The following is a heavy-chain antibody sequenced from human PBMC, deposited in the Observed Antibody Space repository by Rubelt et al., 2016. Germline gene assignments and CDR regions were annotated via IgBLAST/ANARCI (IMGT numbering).Heavy chain of an antibody. CDR3: ARERGPLNYGDPLYYYYYGMDV. CDR1: GFTFSDHY. D-gene: IGHD4-17*01. Sequence: EVQLVESGGGLVQPGGSLRLSCAASGFTFSDHYMDWVRQAPGKGLEWVGRTRNKANSYTTEYAASVKGRFTISRDDSTNSLYLQMNSLRAEDTAVYYCARERGPLNYGDPLYYYYYGMDVWGQGTTVTVSS. CDR2: TRNKANSYTT. J-gene: IGHJ6*02. V-gene: IGHV3-72*01.